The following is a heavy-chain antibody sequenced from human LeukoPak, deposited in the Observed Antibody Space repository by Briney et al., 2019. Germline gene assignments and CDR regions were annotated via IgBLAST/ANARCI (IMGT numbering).Heavy chain of an antibody. CDR3: ARANYDFWSGYPYYYYYYYMDV. CDR2: ISAYNGNT. D-gene: IGHD3-3*01. CDR1: GYTFTSYG. Sequence: ASVKVSCTASGYTFTSYGISWVRQAPGQGLEWMGWISAYNGNTNYAQKLQGRVTMTTDTSTSTAYMELRSLRSDDTAVYYCARANYDFWSGYPYYYYYYYMDVWGKGTTVTVSS. J-gene: IGHJ6*03. V-gene: IGHV1-18*01.